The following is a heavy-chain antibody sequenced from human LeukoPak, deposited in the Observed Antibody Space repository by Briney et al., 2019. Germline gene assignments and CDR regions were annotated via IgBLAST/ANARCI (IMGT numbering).Heavy chain of an antibody. Sequence: SETLSLTCTVSGGSISSSSYYWGWIRQPPGKGLEWIGSIYCSGSTNYNPSLKSRVTISVDTSKNQFSPKLSSVTAADTAVYYCAGSPVVGENYSTNWFDPWGQGTLVTVSS. D-gene: IGHD2-15*01. V-gene: IGHV4-39*07. CDR2: IYCSGST. J-gene: IGHJ5*02. CDR3: AGSPVVGENYSTNWFDP. CDR1: GGSISSSSYY.